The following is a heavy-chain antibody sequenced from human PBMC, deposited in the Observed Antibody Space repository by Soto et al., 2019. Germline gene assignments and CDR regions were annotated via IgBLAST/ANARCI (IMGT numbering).Heavy chain of an antibody. J-gene: IGHJ4*02. Sequence: QVQLQESGPGLVKPSQTLSLTCTVSGDSISSGGYYWSWIRQHPGKGLEWIGYIYYSGSTSYNPSLKSRVTISVDTARNQCSLKLSSVTAADTAVYYCAREGGSYSSYFDYWGQGTLVTVSS. CDR1: GDSISSGGYY. D-gene: IGHD2-15*01. CDR3: AREGGSYSSYFDY. V-gene: IGHV4-31*03. CDR2: IYYSGST.